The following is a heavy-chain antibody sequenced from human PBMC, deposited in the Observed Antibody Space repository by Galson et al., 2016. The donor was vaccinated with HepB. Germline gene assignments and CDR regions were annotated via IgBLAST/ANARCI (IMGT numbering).Heavy chain of an antibody. CDR3: TRGTLGTTATMAFDY. CDR1: GASISNNYW. D-gene: IGHD1-26*01. Sequence: ETLSLTCAVSGASISNNYWWSWVRQSPEKGLEWIGEIYQTGTANYDPSFTSRATIPVDTSKNQISLRLDSVTAADTAVYYCTRGTLGTTATMAFDYWGQGTLVSVSS. V-gene: IGHV4-4*02. J-gene: IGHJ4*02. CDR2: IYQTGTA.